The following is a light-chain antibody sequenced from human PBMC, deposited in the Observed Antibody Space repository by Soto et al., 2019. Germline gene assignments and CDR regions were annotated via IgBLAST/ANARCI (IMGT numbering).Light chain of an antibody. CDR1: QGIGDT. V-gene: IGKV3-15*01. CDR2: DTS. CDR3: QPYNNWSLT. J-gene: IGKJ4*01. Sequence: EVVMRHSPGTLCVSPGEGATLSCRASQGIGDTLAWYQHKPGQTPRLLIYDTSTRATGVPTRFSGSRSGAEFTLTINSLQSEDFAVYYCQPYNNWSLTFGGGTKFDIK.